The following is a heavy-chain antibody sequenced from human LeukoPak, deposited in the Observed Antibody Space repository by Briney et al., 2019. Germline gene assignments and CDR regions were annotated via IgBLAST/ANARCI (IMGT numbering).Heavy chain of an antibody. J-gene: IGHJ4*02. CDR3: AKEGSGSY. V-gene: IGHV3-21*01. D-gene: IGHD1-26*01. CDR1: GFTFSRYS. CDR2: ISSSSSYI. Sequence: GGSLRLSCAVSGFTFSRYSMNWVREAPGKGVEWVSSISSSSSYIYYADSVKRRFTISRDNAKNSLYLQMNSLRAEDTAVYYCAKEGSGSYWGQGTLVTVSS.